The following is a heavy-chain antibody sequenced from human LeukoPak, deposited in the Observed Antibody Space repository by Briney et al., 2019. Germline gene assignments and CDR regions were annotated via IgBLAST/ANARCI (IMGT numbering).Heavy chain of an antibody. CDR1: GFTFSSYW. J-gene: IGHJ4*02. CDR2: IKQDGSEK. V-gene: IGHV3-7*03. Sequence: PGGSLRLSCAASGFTFSSYWMSWVRQAPGKGLEWVANIKQDGSEKYYVDSVKGRFTISRDNAKNSLYLQMNSLRAEDTAVYYCAKGSAVADIYFDYWGQGTLVTVSS. CDR3: AKGSAVADIYFDY. D-gene: IGHD6-19*01.